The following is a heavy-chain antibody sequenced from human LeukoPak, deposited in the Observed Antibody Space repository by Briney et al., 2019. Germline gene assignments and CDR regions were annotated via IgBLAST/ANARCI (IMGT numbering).Heavy chain of an antibody. CDR2: MNPNSGNT. V-gene: IGHV1-8*01. D-gene: IGHD4-23*01. J-gene: IGHJ4*02. CDR1: GYTFTSYD. Sequence: AASVKVSCKASGYTFTSYDINWVRQATGQGLEWMGWMNPNSGNTGYAQKFQGRVTMTTDTSTSTAHMELRSLRSDDTAVYYCARQGYSGHSQGAADYWGQGTLVTVSS. CDR3: ARQGYSGHSQGAADY.